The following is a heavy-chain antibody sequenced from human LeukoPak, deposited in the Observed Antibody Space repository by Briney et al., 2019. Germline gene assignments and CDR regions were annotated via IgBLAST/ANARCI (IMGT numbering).Heavy chain of an antibody. J-gene: IGHJ5*02. D-gene: IGHD4-17*01. Sequence: ASVKVSCKASGGTFNSFAISWVRQAPGQGLEWMGWINPNSGGTNYAQKFQGRITMTRDTSISTAYMELSRLRSDDTAVYYCAREVDVGTTANYNWFDPWGQGTLVTVSS. CDR2: INPNSGGT. CDR1: GGTFNSFA. V-gene: IGHV1-2*02. CDR3: AREVDVGTTANYNWFDP.